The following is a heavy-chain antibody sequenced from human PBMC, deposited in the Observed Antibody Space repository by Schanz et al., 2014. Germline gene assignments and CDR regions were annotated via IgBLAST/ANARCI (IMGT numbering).Heavy chain of an antibody. J-gene: IGHJ4*02. CDR3: ARVHHYDPSGWGYFDY. V-gene: IGHV3-66*01. D-gene: IGHD3-22*01. CDR1: GFTFSSNH. Sequence: EVQLVESGGYLVQPGGSLRLSCSASGFTFSSNHMSWVRQAPGKGLEWVSVIYSGIGAYYADSVKDRFTVSRDNSKNTVYLQMNRLRAEDTAVYYCARVHHYDPSGWGYFDYWGQGALVTVSS. CDR2: IYSGIGA.